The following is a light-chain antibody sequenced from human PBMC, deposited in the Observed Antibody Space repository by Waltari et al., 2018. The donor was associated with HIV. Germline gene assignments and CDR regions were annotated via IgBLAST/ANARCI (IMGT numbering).Light chain of an antibody. Sequence: QSVLTQPPSVSGAPGQRVTISCTGSSSNIRAGYHVHWYQQLPGTAPKLLIYGNSNRPSGVPDRFSGSKSGTSASLAITGLQAEDEADYYCQSHDSSLSGYVFGTGTKVTVL. CDR3: QSHDSSLSGYV. CDR1: SSNIRAGYH. J-gene: IGLJ1*01. V-gene: IGLV1-40*01. CDR2: GNS.